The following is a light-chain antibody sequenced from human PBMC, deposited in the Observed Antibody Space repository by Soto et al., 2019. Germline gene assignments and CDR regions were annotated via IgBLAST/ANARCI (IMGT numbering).Light chain of an antibody. Sequence: EIVLTQSPGTLSLSPGERATLSCRASRSVSSSYLAWYQQKPGQAPRLLIYAASSRATGIPERFSGSGSGTDFTLTIIRLEPEDFAVFYCQQYGSSPRTFGQGTKVEIK. CDR3: QQYGSSPRT. CDR1: RSVSSSY. CDR2: AAS. J-gene: IGKJ1*01. V-gene: IGKV3-20*01.